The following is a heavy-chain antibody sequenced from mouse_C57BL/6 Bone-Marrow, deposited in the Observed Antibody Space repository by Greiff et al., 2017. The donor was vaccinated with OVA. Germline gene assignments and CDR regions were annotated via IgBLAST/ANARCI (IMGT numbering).Heavy chain of an antibody. D-gene: IGHD1-1*01. CDR3: TRKPFYGSSFSYWYFDV. J-gene: IGHJ1*03. V-gene: IGHV6-6*01. CDR1: GFTFSDAW. CDR2: IRNKANNHAT. Sequence: EVKLEESGGGLVQPGGSMKLSCAASGFTFSDAWMDWVRQSPEKGLEWVAEIRNKANNHATYYAESVKGRFTISRDDSKSSVYLQMNSLRAEDTGIYYCTRKPFYGSSFSYWYFDVWGTGTTVTVSS.